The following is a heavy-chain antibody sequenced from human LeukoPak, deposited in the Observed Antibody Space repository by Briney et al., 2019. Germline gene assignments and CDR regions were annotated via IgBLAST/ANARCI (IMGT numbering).Heavy chain of an antibody. Sequence: SQTLSLTCAVSGGSISSGGYSWSWLRQPPGKGLEWIVYIYHSGSTYYNPSLKSRVTISVDRSKHQFSLKLSSVTAADTAVYYCARGSIFGVVIMAFDIWGQGTMVTVSS. V-gene: IGHV4-30-2*01. CDR2: IYHSGST. CDR1: GGSISSGGYS. CDR3: ARGSIFGVVIMAFDI. J-gene: IGHJ3*02. D-gene: IGHD3-3*01.